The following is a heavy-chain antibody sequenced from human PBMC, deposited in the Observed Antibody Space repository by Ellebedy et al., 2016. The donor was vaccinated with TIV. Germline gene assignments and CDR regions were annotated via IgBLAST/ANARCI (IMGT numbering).Heavy chain of an antibody. J-gene: IGHJ5*02. V-gene: IGHV3-7*01. CDR1: GFSFRSYW. Sequence: GGSLRLSCEASGFSFRSYWMTWVRQAPGKGLEWVANIYQDGTMIHYLDSVKGRFTVSRDNAKNSLYLQMNSLRAEDTAVYFCARRGSYGDYAVQVNSWFDTWGQGTLVTVSS. D-gene: IGHD4-17*01. CDR2: IYQDGTMI. CDR3: ARRGSYGDYAVQVNSWFDT.